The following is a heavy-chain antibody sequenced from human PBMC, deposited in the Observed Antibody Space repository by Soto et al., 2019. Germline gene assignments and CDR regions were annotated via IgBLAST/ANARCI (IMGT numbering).Heavy chain of an antibody. CDR1: GFTFSSYA. V-gene: IGHV3-23*01. CDR3: AKEMSAAGYPYYYYYGMDV. D-gene: IGHD6-13*01. J-gene: IGHJ6*02. Sequence: GGSLRLSCAASGFTFSSYAMSWVRQAPGKGLEWVSAISGSGGSTYYADSVKGRFTISRDNSKNTLYLQMNSLRAEDTAVYYCAKEMSAAGYPYYYYYGMDVWGQGTPVTVSS. CDR2: ISGSGGST.